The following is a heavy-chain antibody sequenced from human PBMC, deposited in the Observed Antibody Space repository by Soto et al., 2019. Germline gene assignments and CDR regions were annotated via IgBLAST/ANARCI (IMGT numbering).Heavy chain of an antibody. D-gene: IGHD2-15*01. J-gene: IGHJ6*03. CDR2: IYYSGST. Sequence: QVQLQESGPGLVKPSQTLSLTCTVSGGSISSGGYYWSWIRQHPGKGQEWIGYIYYSGSTYYNPSLKSRVTISVDTSKNQFSLKLSSVTAADTAVYYCARVRRCSGGSCYVYYYYYMDVWGKGTTVTVSS. CDR3: ARVRRCSGGSCYVYYYYYMDV. CDR1: GGSISSGGYY. V-gene: IGHV4-31*03.